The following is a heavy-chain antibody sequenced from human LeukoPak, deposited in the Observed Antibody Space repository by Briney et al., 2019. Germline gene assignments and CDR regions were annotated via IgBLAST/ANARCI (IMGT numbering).Heavy chain of an antibody. V-gene: IGHV4-39*01. CDR3: AILLPYCSDGICYFWEYFDS. CDR2: FYYTGDT. CDR1: GGSIISSTYS. D-gene: IGHD2-15*01. Sequence: PSETLSLTCSVSGGSIISSTYSWGWIRQPPGKGLEWIGSFYYTGDTYYGPSLKSRVTISVDTSKNQFSLNLTSLTAADTAVYYCAILLPYCSDGICYFWEYFDSWGQGTLVTVSS. J-gene: IGHJ4*02.